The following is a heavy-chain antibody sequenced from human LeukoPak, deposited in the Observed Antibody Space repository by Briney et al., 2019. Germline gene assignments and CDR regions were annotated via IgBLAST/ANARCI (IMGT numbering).Heavy chain of an antibody. CDR1: GFTFSDYG. V-gene: IGHV3-21*01. Sequence: PGGSLRLSCAASGFTFSDYGMNWVRQAPGKGLEWVSFISSSSTSIYYADSVKGRFTISRDNAGSSLFLRMNSLRDEDTAVYYCARSGVVAVLFPTDFDYWGQGAPVTVSS. CDR3: ARSGVVAVLFPTDFDY. D-gene: IGHD3-10*01. J-gene: IGHJ4*02. CDR2: ISSSSTSI.